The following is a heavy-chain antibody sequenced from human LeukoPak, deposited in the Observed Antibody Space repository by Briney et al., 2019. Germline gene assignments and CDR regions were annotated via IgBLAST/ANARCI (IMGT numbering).Heavy chain of an antibody. Sequence: SETLSLTCTVSGGSISSSSYYWGWIRQPPGKGLEWIGSIYYSGSTYYNPSLKSRVTISVDTSKNQFSLKLSSVTAADTAVYYCARVWYSSSWYFDYWGQGTLVTVSS. CDR3: ARVWYSSSWYFDY. CDR2: IYYSGST. CDR1: GGSISSSSYY. D-gene: IGHD6-13*01. V-gene: IGHV4-39*07. J-gene: IGHJ4*02.